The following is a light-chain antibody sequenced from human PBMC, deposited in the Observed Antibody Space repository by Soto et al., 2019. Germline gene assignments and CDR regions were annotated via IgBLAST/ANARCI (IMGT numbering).Light chain of an antibody. J-gene: IGKJ2*01. V-gene: IGKV3-20*01. CDR2: GAS. CDR1: QSVTSNY. Sequence: EIVLTQSPGTLSLSPGERATLSCRASQSVTSNYFAWYQQKPGQAPRLLIYGASSRATGIPDRFSGSGSGTDFTLTISRLEPEDFGVYYCQQYDSSPMYTFGQGTKLEIK. CDR3: QQYDSSPMYT.